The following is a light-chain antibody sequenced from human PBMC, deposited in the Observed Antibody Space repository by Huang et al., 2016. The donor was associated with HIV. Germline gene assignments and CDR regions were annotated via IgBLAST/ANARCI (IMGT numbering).Light chain of an antibody. CDR2: WAS. CDR3: QQYYSTRYT. CDR1: QSVLYTSKNKTH. Sequence: DIVMTQSPDSLAVSLCERATNSCKSSQSVLYTSKNKTHLAWFQQKPGQPPKLLIYWASTRASGVPDRFSGSGSRTDFTLTISSLQAGDAAVYYCQQYYSTRYTFGQGTKLEIK. V-gene: IGKV4-1*01. J-gene: IGKJ2*01.